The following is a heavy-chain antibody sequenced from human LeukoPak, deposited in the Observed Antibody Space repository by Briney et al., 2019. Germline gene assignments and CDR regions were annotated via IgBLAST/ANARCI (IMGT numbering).Heavy chain of an antibody. CDR2: IYYSGST. CDR3: ARGRGVPYYYDSSGYYPADY. D-gene: IGHD3-22*01. CDR1: GASISSGDYY. V-gene: IGHV4-30-4*01. J-gene: IGHJ4*02. Sequence: SETLSLTCTVSGASISSGDYYWSWIRQPPGKGLECIGHIYYSGSTYYNPSLKSRVTISVDTSKNQFSLKLSSVTAADTAVYYCARGRGVPYYYDSSGYYPADYWGQGTLVTVSS.